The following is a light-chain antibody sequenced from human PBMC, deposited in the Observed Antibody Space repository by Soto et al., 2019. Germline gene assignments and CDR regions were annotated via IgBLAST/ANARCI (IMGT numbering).Light chain of an antibody. J-gene: IGLJ3*02. Sequence: QSVLTQPPSVSAAPGPKVSISCSGSSSNIGNNYVSWYQQLPGTAPKLLIYDTNKRPSGIPDRFSGSKAGTSATLGITGLQTGDEADYYCGTWDSNLRAGWVFGGGTKVTVL. CDR3: GTWDSNLRAGWV. CDR2: DTN. CDR1: SSNIGNNY. V-gene: IGLV1-51*01.